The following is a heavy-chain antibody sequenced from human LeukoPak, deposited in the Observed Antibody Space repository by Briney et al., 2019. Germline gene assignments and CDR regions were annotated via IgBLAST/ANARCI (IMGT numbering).Heavy chain of an antibody. J-gene: IGHJ4*02. CDR3: ARQETGDPEFDY. Sequence: SETLSLTCTVSGVSISSHYWSWIRQPPGKGLEWIGYISYSGSTKYNASLKSGVSISVDTSKKQFSLQLSSVTAADTAVYYCARQETGDPEFDYWGQGTLVTVSS. D-gene: IGHD7-27*01. CDR1: GVSISSHY. V-gene: IGHV4-59*08. CDR2: ISYSGST.